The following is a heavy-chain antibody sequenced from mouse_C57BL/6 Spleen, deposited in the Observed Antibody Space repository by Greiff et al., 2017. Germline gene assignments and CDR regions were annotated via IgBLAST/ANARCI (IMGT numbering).Heavy chain of an antibody. Sequence: QVQLKQSGAELVKPGASVKISCKASGYAFSSYWMTWVKQRPGKGLEWIGQIYPGDGDTNYNGKFKGKATLTADKSSSTAYMQLCSLTSEDSAVYFCASSTNYYAMDYWGQGTSVTVSS. CDR1: GYAFSSYW. CDR3: ASSTNYYAMDY. J-gene: IGHJ4*01. CDR2: IYPGDGDT. V-gene: IGHV1-80*01.